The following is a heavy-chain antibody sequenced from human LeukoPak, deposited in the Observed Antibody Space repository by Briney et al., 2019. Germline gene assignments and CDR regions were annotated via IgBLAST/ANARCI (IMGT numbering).Heavy chain of an antibody. D-gene: IGHD3-10*01. Sequence: GGSLRLSCAASGFTFSNYWMSWVRQAPGKGLEWVADIKRDESEQHYVDSVKGRFTISRDNAKNSLYLQMNSLRAEDTAVYYCALNMVGGQIFDFWGQGTLVTVSS. V-gene: IGHV3-7*01. CDR3: ALNMVGGQIFDF. CDR1: GFTFSNYW. CDR2: IKRDESEQ. J-gene: IGHJ4*02.